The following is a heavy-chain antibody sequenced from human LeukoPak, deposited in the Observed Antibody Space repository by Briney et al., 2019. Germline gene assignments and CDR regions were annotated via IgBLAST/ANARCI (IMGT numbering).Heavy chain of an antibody. J-gene: IGHJ3*02. Sequence: NPXSGGTNYAQKFQGRVTMTRDTSISTAYMELSRLRSDDTAVYYCARCEGYCSSTSCYHDAFDIWGQGTMVTVSS. CDR3: ARCEGYCSSTSCYHDAFDI. V-gene: IGHV1-2*02. D-gene: IGHD2-2*01. CDR2: NPXSGGT.